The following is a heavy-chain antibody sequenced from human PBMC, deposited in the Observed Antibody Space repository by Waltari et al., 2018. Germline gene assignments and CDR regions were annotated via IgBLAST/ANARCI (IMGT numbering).Heavy chain of an antibody. J-gene: IGHJ6*03. D-gene: IGHD3-3*02. CDR1: GGTFSSYA. Sequence: QVQLVQSGAEVKKPGSSVKGSCKASGGTFSSYAISWVRQAPGQGLEWMGGIIPILGIANYAQKFQGRVTITADESTSTAYMELSSLRSEDTAVYYCARSGSISPDYYYYMDVWGKGTTVTVSS. CDR3: ARSGSISPDYYYYMDV. V-gene: IGHV1-69*04. CDR2: IIPILGIA.